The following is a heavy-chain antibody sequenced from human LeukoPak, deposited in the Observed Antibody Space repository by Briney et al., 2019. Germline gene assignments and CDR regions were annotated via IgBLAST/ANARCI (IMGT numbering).Heavy chain of an antibody. CDR2: IRYDGSNK. CDR1: GFTFSSYG. D-gene: IGHD6-13*01. V-gene: IGHV3-30*02. J-gene: IGHJ4*02. Sequence: GGSLRLSCAASGFTFSSYGMHWVRQAPGKGLEWVAFIRYDGSNKYYADSVKGRFTISRDNSKNTLYLQMNSLRAEDTAVYYCAKVAIPGIAAAGTWGNFDYWGQGTLVTVSS. CDR3: AKVAIPGIAAAGTWGNFDY.